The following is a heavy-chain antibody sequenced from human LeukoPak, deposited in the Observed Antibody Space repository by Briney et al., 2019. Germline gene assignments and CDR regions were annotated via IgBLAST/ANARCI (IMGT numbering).Heavy chain of an antibody. J-gene: IGHJ4*02. CDR3: ARSRSGLVLDY. CDR2: ISSSGSYI. V-gene: IGHV3-21*01. D-gene: IGHD3-22*01. CDR1: GFTFIGYS. Sequence: GGSLRLSCEASGFTFIGYSMNWVRQAPGKGLEWVSSISSSGSYINYADSVKGRFTFSRDNAKNSLYLQMDSLRAEDTAVYYCARSRSGLVLDYWGQGTLVTVSS.